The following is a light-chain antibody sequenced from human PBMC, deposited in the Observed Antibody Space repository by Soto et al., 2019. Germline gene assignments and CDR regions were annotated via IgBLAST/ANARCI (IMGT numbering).Light chain of an antibody. CDR3: QQYNSNPLT. Sequence: DIQMTQSPSTLSASVGDRVIITCRASQSISAWLAWYQQKPGKAPKLLIYKASSIESGVPSRFSGSGSGTEFTLTIGGLQPDAFATYYCQQYNSNPLTFGGGTKVEIK. J-gene: IGKJ4*01. CDR2: KAS. CDR1: QSISAW. V-gene: IGKV1-5*03.